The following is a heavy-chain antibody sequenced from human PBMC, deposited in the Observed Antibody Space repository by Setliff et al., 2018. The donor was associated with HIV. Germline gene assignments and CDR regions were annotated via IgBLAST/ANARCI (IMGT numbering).Heavy chain of an antibody. CDR2: IYPGDSDT. D-gene: IGHD3-9*01. CDR3: ARQTSRYITLSPPDY. Sequence: GESLTISCKGSGYSFTSYWIGWVRQMPGKGLEWMGIIYPGDSDTRYSPSFQGQVTFSADKSINTAYLQWGSLKASDTGIYFCARQTSRYITLSPPDYWGQGTLVTVSS. CDR1: GYSFTSYW. V-gene: IGHV5-51*01. J-gene: IGHJ4*02.